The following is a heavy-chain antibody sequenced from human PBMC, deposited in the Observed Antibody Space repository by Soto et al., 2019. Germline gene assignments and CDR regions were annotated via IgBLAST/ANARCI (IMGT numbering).Heavy chain of an antibody. CDR2: TYYRSKWYN. CDR1: GDSVSSNSAA. J-gene: IGHJ6*03. V-gene: IGHV6-1*01. D-gene: IGHD3-3*01. CDR3: ARVLMDDFWSGYSMSRSSYYYYYYMDV. Sequence: PSQTLSLTCAISGDSVSSNSAAWNWIRQSPSRGLEWLGRTYYRSKWYNDYAVSVKSRITINPDTSKNQFSLQLNSVTPEDTAVYYCARVLMDDFWSGYSMSRSSYYYYYYMDVWGRGTTVTVSS.